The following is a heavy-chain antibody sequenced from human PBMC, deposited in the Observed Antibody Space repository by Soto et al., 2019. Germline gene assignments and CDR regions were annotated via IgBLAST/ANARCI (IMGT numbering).Heavy chain of an antibody. Sequence: PGGSLRLSCGASGFTFRSFTMNWVRQAPGKGLEWVSTISSNSAYIYYTDALRGRFTISRDNAKNSLHLQMNSLRAEDTAVYYCTRDASRDSSARGWFDPWGPRTLVTVSS. J-gene: IGHJ5*02. D-gene: IGHD6-13*01. CDR3: TRDASRDSSARGWFDP. CDR2: ISSNSAYI. V-gene: IGHV3-21*01. CDR1: GFTFRSFT.